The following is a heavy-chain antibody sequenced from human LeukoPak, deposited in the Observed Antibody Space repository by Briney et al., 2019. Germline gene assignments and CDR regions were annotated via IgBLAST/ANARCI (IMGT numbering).Heavy chain of an antibody. Sequence: GESLKISCKGSGYSFTSYWIGWVRQMPGKGLEWMGTIYPGDSDTRYSPSFQGQVTISADKSISTAYLQWSSLKASDTAMYYCARREWDCTNGVCLTGNWFDPWGQGTLVTVSS. V-gene: IGHV5-51*01. D-gene: IGHD2-8*01. CDR2: IYPGDSDT. J-gene: IGHJ5*02. CDR3: ARREWDCTNGVCLTGNWFDP. CDR1: GYSFTSYW.